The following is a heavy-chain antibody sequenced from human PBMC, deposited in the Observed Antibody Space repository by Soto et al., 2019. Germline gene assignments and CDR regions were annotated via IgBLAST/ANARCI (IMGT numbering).Heavy chain of an antibody. CDR1: GYSFTSYW. Sequence: PGESLKISCKGSGYSFTSYWIGWVRQMPGKGLEWMGIIYPGDSDTRYSPSFQGQVTISADKSISTAYLQWSSLKASDTAMYYCARPREAGKNYYGVDVWGQGTTVTVSS. J-gene: IGHJ6*02. CDR2: IYPGDSDT. CDR3: ARPREAGKNYYGVDV. V-gene: IGHV5-51*01. D-gene: IGHD6-19*01.